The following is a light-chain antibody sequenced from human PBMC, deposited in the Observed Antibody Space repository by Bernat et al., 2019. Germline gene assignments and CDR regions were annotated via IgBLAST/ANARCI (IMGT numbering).Light chain of an antibody. V-gene: IGLV2-8*01. CDR1: SSDVGNYNY. CDR2: EVS. Sequence: QSALTQPPSASGSPAQSVTISRTGTSSDVGNYNYVSWYQQHPGKAPKLMIFEVSERPSGVPDRFSGSKSGNRASLTVSGLQAEDEADYYCTSYAGSNNFVFGGGTKLTVL. CDR3: TSYAGSNNFV. J-gene: IGLJ2*01.